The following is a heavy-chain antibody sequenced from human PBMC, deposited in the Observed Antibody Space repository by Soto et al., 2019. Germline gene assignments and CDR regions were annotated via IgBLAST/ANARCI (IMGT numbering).Heavy chain of an antibody. CDR1: GGSISSGDYY. CDR3: ARSGYGDYVPFDY. D-gene: IGHD4-17*01. J-gene: IGHJ4*02. Sequence: LSLTCTVSGGSISSGDYYWSWIRQPPGKGLEWIGYIYYSGSTYYNPSLKSRVTISVDTSKNQFSLKLSSVTAADTAVYYCARSGYGDYVPFDYWGQGTLVTVSS. V-gene: IGHV4-30-4*01. CDR2: IYYSGST.